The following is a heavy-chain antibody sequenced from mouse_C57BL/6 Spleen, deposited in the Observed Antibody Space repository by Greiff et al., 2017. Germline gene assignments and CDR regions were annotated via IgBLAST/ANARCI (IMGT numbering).Heavy chain of an antibody. J-gene: IGHJ2*01. D-gene: IGHD1-1*02. CDR2: INYDGSST. CDR3: ARDGGYFDY. Sequence: EVMLVESEGGLAQPGSSMKLSCTASGFTFSDYYMAWVRQVPEKGLEWVANINYDGSSTYYLDSLKSRFIISRDNAKNILYLQMSSLKSEDTATYYCARDGGYFDYWGQGTTLTVSS. CDR1: GFTFSDYY. V-gene: IGHV5-16*01.